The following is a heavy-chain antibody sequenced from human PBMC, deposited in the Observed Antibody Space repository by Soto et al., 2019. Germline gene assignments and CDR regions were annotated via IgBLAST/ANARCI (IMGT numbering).Heavy chain of an antibody. V-gene: IGHV3-30-3*01. CDR3: ARGEDSSPLGEHLIDY. CDR2: ISYDGSNK. Sequence: GGSLRLSCAASGFTFSSYAMHWVRQAPGKGLEWVAVISYDGSNKYYADSVKGRFTISRDNSKNTLYLQMNSLRAEDTAVYYCARGEDSSPLGEHLIDYWGQGTLVTVSS. J-gene: IGHJ4*02. D-gene: IGHD6-6*01. CDR1: GFTFSSYA.